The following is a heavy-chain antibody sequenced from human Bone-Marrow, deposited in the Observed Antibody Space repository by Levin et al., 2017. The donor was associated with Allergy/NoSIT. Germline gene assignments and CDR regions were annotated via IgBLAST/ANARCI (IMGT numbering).Heavy chain of an antibody. CDR3: ARDSSAAGLDH. J-gene: IGHJ4*02. D-gene: IGHD6-13*01. Sequence: GESLKISCEASGYSFTGYWMHWVRQAPGKGLEWVSRIDEAGGRTAYADSVKGRFTIASDTAKKILYLQISDLRAQDTALYYCARDSSAAGLDHWGQGTLVIVSS. V-gene: IGHV3-74*01. CDR2: IDEAGGRT. CDR1: GYSFTGYW.